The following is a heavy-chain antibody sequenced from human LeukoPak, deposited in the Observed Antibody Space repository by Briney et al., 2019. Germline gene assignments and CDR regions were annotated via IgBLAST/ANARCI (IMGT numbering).Heavy chain of an antibody. J-gene: IGHJ3*02. CDR2: MIPIFGTA. V-gene: IGHV1-69*05. Sequence: SVKVSCKASGGTFSSYAISWVRPAPGQGLEWMGRMIPIFGTANYAQMFQGRGTITTDESTSTAYMELSSLRSEDTAVYYCARDGGLGAFDIWGQGTMVTVSS. CDR1: GGTFSSYA. CDR3: ARDGGLGAFDI. D-gene: IGHD3-16*01.